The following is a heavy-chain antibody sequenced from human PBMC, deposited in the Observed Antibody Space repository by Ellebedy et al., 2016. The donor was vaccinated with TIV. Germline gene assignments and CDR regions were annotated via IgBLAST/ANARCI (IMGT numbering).Heavy chain of an antibody. V-gene: IGHV6-1*01. D-gene: IGHD6-19*01. CDR2: TYYRSKWYY. J-gene: IGHJ6*02. Sequence: SQTLSLTCVIFGDSVSSNSAAWNWIRQSPSRGLEWLGRTYYRSKWYYDYSASVQSRININPDTSKNQFSLQLNSVTPEDTAVYFCARDGRIEVAVSEFYGNYNPMDVWGPGTTVIVSS. CDR3: ARDGRIEVAVSEFYGNYNPMDV. CDR1: GDSVSSNSAA.